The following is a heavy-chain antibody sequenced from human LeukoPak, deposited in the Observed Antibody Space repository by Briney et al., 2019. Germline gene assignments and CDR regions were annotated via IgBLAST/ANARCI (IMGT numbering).Heavy chain of an antibody. CDR1: GYSISSGYY. CDR3: ARESGGQPRRCSGGSCHPYYYYGMDV. J-gene: IGHJ6*02. CDR2: IYHSGST. V-gene: IGHV4-38-2*02. D-gene: IGHD2-15*01. Sequence: SETLSLTCTVSGYSISSGYYWGWIRQPPGKGLEWIGSIYHSGSTYYNPSLKSRVTISVDTSKNQFSLKLSSVTAADTAVYYCARESGGQPRRCSGGSCHPYYYYGMDVWGQGTTVTVSS.